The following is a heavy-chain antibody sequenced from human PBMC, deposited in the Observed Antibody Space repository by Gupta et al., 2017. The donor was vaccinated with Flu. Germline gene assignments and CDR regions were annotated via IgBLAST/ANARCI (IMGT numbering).Heavy chain of an antibody. Sequence: QVQLRQWGAGLLKPSATLSLTCGVYDGSISGFYWTWVRQPPGGGLEWIGEIDPTGKINYNPSLARRLTISADTSQSQFSLSLTSVTAGDXGXYYCARXFSSGWLSQAMGFWGQGILVSVSS. V-gene: IGHV4-34*02. CDR1: DGSISGFY. D-gene: IGHD6-19*01. CDR2: IDPTGKI. J-gene: IGHJ4*02. CDR3: ARXFSSGWLSQAMGF.